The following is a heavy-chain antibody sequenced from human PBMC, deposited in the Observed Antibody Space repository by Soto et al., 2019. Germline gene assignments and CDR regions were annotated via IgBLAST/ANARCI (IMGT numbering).Heavy chain of an antibody. CDR3: ARARAEMATIRAPMDV. Sequence: ASVKVSCKACGGTFSSYAISWVRQAPGQGLEWMGGIIPIFGTANYAQKFQGRVTITADESTSTAYMELSSLRSEDTAVYYCARARAEMATIRAPMDVWGQGTTVTVSS. V-gene: IGHV1-69*13. J-gene: IGHJ6*02. D-gene: IGHD5-12*01. CDR1: GGTFSSYA. CDR2: IIPIFGTA.